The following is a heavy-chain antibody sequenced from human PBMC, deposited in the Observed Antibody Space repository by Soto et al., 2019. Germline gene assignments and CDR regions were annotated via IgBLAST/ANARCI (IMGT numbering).Heavy chain of an antibody. D-gene: IGHD3-3*01. V-gene: IGHV3-66*01. CDR3: SRDLKYDFWSGYRSYYYYYMDV. J-gene: IGHJ6*03. Sequence: GGSLRLSCAASGFTVSSNYMSWVRQAPGKGLEWVSVIYSGGSTYYADSVKGRFTTSRDNSKNTLYLQMNSLRAEDTAVYYCSRDLKYDFWSGYRSYYYYYMDVWGKGTTVTVSS. CDR2: IYSGGST. CDR1: GFTVSSNY.